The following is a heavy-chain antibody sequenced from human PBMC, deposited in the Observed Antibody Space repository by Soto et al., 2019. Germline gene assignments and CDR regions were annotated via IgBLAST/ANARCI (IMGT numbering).Heavy chain of an antibody. CDR3: ARDPFQSWGY. Sequence: EVQLVESGGGLIQPGGSLRLSCAASGFPVSNNYMSWVRQAPGKGPEWVSVIHRGGNTDYADSVKGRFTISRDNSKNTLYLQVNSLRAEDTAMYYCARDPFQSWGYWGQGTLVTVSS. J-gene: IGHJ4*02. D-gene: IGHD1-26*01. CDR1: GFPVSNNY. V-gene: IGHV3-53*01. CDR2: IHRGGNT.